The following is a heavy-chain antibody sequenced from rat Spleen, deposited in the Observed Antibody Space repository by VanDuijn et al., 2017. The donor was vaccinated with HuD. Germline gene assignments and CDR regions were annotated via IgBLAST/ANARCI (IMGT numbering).Heavy chain of an antibody. CDR3: ARHDYSGDHWYFDF. Sequence: EVQLVESGGGLVQPGNSLKLSCAASGFTFSSFPMAWVRQAPTKGLEWVATISTSGGSTYYRDSVKGRFTISRDNAKSTLYLQMDSLRSEDTATYYCARHDYSGDHWYFDFWGPGTMVTVSS. CDR2: ISTSGGST. J-gene: IGHJ1*01. V-gene: IGHV5S23*01. CDR1: GFTFSSFP. D-gene: IGHD1-1*01.